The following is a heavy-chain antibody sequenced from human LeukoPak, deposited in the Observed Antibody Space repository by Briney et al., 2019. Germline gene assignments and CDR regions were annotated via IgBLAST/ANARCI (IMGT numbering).Heavy chain of an antibody. D-gene: IGHD3-9*01. V-gene: IGHV3-30*04. J-gene: IGHJ6*02. CDR3: ARGGDILTGYYIYYYYYGMDV. Sequence: GGSLRLSCAASGFTFTSYAMHWVRQAPGQGLEWGAVISYDGSNKYYADSVKGRFTISRDNSKNTLYLQMNSLRAEDTAVYYCARGGDILTGYYIYYYYYGMDVWGQGTTVTVSS. CDR1: GFTFTSYA. CDR2: ISYDGSNK.